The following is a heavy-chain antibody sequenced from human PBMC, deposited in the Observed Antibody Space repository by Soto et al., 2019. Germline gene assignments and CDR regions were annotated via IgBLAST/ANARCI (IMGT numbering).Heavy chain of an antibody. CDR3: AILSGSTIPRIYYFDY. D-gene: IGHD6-19*01. V-gene: IGHV1-24*01. CDR1: GYTLTELS. J-gene: IGHJ4*02. Sequence: ASVKVSCKVSGYTLTELSMHWVRQAPGKGLEWMGSFVPILGITIYAQKFQGRVTITADKSTSTAYMELSSLRSEDTAVYYCAILSGSTIPRIYYFDYWGQGTLVTVSS. CDR2: FVPILGIT.